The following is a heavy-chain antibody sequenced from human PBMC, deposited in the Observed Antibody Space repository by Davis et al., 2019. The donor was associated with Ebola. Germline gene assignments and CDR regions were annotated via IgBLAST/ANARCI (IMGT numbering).Heavy chain of an antibody. CDR1: GCPTISSNW. V-gene: IGHV4-4*02. D-gene: IGHD2-2*02. Sequence: SDLLSPTVPPPGCPTISSNWSSWVRQPPGKGPEWIGEIYHSASTNYNPSLKSRVTISVDKSKNQFSLKLSSVTTADTAVYYCARVRSSTSCNRCDWFDPWGQGTLVTVSS. CDR2: IYHSAST. CDR3: ARVRSSTSCNRCDWFDP. J-gene: IGHJ5*02.